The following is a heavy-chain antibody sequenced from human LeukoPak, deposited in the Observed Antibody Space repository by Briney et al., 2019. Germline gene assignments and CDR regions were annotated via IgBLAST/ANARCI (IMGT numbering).Heavy chain of an antibody. V-gene: IGHV4-59*08. CDR2: VSYSGST. D-gene: IGHD3/OR15-3a*01. J-gene: IGHJ4*02. Sequence: PSETLSLTCTVFGDSKNGFHWSWIRQPPGKGLEWIGCVSYSGSTDYNPSLKSRVTISLDTSKSQLSLILRSVTAADTAVYYCARTNDFWTGYFEKWGQGTLVSVSS. CDR3: ARTNDFWTGYFEK. CDR1: GDSKNGFH.